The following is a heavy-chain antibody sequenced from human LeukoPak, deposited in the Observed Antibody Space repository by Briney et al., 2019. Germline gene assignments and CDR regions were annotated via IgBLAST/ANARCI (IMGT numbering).Heavy chain of an antibody. Sequence: SETLSLTCTVSGGSISSYYWSWIRQPPGKGLEWIGYIYYSGSTKYNPSLKSRVTISVDTSKNQFSLKLSSVTAADTAVYYCARGSAEWLAYYFDYWGQGALVTVSS. CDR3: ARGSAEWLAYYFDY. V-gene: IGHV4-59*01. D-gene: IGHD6-19*01. J-gene: IGHJ4*02. CDR1: GGSISSYY. CDR2: IYYSGST.